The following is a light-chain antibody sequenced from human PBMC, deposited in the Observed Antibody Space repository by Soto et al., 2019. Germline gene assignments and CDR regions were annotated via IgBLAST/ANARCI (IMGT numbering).Light chain of an antibody. CDR1: QSISSY. Sequence: EIVMTESPATLSVSPGEGATLSCRASQSISSYLAWYQQKPGQAPRLLIYGASTRATGIPARFSGSGSGTELTLTISSLQSEDFAVYYCQQYNNWPPYTFGQGTKLEIK. CDR3: QQYNNWPPYT. V-gene: IGKV3-15*01. J-gene: IGKJ2*01. CDR2: GAS.